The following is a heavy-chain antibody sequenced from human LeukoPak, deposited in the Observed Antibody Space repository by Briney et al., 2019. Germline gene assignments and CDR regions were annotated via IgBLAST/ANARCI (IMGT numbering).Heavy chain of an antibody. V-gene: IGHV1-69*05. CDR1: GGTFSSYA. CDR3: ATELRGYSFGYDS. CDR2: ITVMSGTA. J-gene: IGHJ5*01. D-gene: IGHD5-12*01. Sequence: GASVKVSCKASGGTFSSYAIAWVRQAPGQGLEWMGRITVMSGTANYAQKFQDRVTITTDESTRTAYMEVSSLRSEDTAVYFCATELRGYSFGYDSXGQGXXVTVS.